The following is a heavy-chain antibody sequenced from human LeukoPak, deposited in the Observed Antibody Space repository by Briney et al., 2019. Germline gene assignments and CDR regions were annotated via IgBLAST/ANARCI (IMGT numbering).Heavy chain of an antibody. D-gene: IGHD6-25*01. V-gene: IGHV4-39*07. J-gene: IGHJ4*02. CDR2: IHYSGST. Sequence: SETLSLTCSVSGGSIRSSSYYWGWIRQPPGKGLEWIGSIHYSGSTYHNPSLKSRVTISVDTSKRQFSLKLTSVTAADTAVYYCARSFDGSGLGYYFDYWGQGTLVTVSS. CDR3: ARSFDGSGLGYYFDY. CDR1: GGSIRSSSYY.